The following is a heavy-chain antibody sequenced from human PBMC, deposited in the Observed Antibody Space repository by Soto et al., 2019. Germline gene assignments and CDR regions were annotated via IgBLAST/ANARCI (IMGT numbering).Heavy chain of an antibody. Sequence: QLQLQESGPGLVKPSETLSLTCTVSGGSISSSSYYWGWIRQPPGKGLEWIGGIYYSGSTYYNPSLKSRVTISVDTSKNQFSLKLSSVTAADTAVYYCARYPKAYCGGDCYFDYWGQGTLVTVSS. J-gene: IGHJ4*02. V-gene: IGHV4-39*01. D-gene: IGHD2-21*02. CDR1: GGSISSSSYY. CDR3: ARYPKAYCGGDCYFDY. CDR2: IYYSGST.